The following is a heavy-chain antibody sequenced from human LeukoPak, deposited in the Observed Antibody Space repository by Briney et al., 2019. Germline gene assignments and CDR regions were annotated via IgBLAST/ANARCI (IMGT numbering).Heavy chain of an antibody. CDR1: XYSFTSYX. J-gene: IGHJ5*02. V-gene: IGHV5-51*01. D-gene: IGHD3-3*01. CDR2: XXPGDSDT. CDR3: ARLGPVLRFLEWLGFDP. Sequence: ISXKGSXYSFTSYXIGXVRQXXXXXXXXXGXXXPGDSDTRYSPSFQGQVTISADKSISTAYLQWSSLKASDTAMYYCARLGPVLRFLEWLGFDPWGQGTLVTVSS.